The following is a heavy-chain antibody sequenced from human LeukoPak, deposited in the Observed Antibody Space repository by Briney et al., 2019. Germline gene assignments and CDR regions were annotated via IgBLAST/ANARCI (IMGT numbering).Heavy chain of an antibody. J-gene: IGHJ1*01. V-gene: IGHV3-53*01. Sequence: GGSLRLSCAASGFTVSSNYMSWVRQAPGKGLEWVSVIYSGGSTYYADSVKGRFTISRDNSKNTLYLQMNSLRAEDTAVYYCAKSNHSSGYYGGDFQHWGHGTLVTVSS. CDR1: GFTVSSNY. D-gene: IGHD5-12*01. CDR3: AKSNHSSGYYGGDFQH. CDR2: IYSGGST.